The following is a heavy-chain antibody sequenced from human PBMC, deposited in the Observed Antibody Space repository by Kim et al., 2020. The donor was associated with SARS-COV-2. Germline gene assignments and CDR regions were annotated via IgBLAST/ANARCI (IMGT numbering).Heavy chain of an antibody. CDR3: AKDFEYTCSDLLHYFDF. J-gene: IGHJ4*02. CDR2: ISNDGSTK. V-gene: IGHV3-30*18. D-gene: IGHD1-1*01. CDR1: GFSFRSYA. Sequence: GGSLRLSCAASGFSFRSYAMHWVRQAPGKGLEWVAVISNDGSTKYYADSVKGRFTISRDNSKNSLSLQMNTLRTEDTAVYYCAKDFEYTCSDLLHYFDFWGQGMLVSVS.